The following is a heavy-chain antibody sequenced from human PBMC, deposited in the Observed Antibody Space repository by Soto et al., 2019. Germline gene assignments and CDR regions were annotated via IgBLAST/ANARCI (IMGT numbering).Heavy chain of an antibody. D-gene: IGHD6-13*01. V-gene: IGHV1-69*13. Sequence: ASVKVSCKASGGTFSSYAISWVRQAPGQGLEWMGGIIPIFGTANYAQKFQGRVTITADESTSTAYMELSSLRSEDTAVYYCARARRSSPYYYYYGMDVWGQGTTVTVSS. J-gene: IGHJ6*02. CDR2: IIPIFGTA. CDR3: ARARRSSPYYYYYGMDV. CDR1: GGTFSSYA.